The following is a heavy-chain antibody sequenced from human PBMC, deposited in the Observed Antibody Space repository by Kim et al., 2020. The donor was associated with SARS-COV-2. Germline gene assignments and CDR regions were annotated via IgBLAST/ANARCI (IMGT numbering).Heavy chain of an antibody. CDR2: IQHSGST. J-gene: IGHJ4*02. V-gene: IGHV4-38-2*02. Sequence: SETLSLTCTVSGQSVSSDYYWGWIRQSPGKGLEWIGTIQHSGSTYYNPSLKSRITMSVDTSKNHLSLHIKTVTAADTALYYRASDSHAWHRFDYWGQGTVVTVSS. CDR3: ASDSHAWHRFDY. D-gene: IGHD3-22*01. CDR1: GQSVSSDYY.